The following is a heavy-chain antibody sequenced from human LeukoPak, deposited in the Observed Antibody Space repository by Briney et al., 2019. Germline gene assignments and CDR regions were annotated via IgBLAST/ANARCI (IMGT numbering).Heavy chain of an antibody. D-gene: IGHD6-19*01. CDR1: GYTFTSYG. CDR3: AKGPMEQWLYYFDY. V-gene: IGHV3-23*01. Sequence: SCKASGYTFTSYGISWVRQAPGKGLEWVSAISGSGGSTYYADSVKGRFTISRDNSKNTLYLQMNSLRAEDTAVYYCAKGPMEQWLYYFDYWGQGTLVTVSS. CDR2: ISGSGGST. J-gene: IGHJ4*02.